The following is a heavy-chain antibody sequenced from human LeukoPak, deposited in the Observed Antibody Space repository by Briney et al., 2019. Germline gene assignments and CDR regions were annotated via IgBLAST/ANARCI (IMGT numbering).Heavy chain of an antibody. D-gene: IGHD2-2*02. J-gene: IGHJ4*02. CDR2: INPNSGGT. V-gene: IGHV1-2*02. CDR1: GYTFTGYY. Sequence: ASVKVSCKASGYTFTGYYMHWVRQAPGQGLEWMGWINPNSGGTNYAQKFQGRVTMTRDTSISTAYMELSRLRSDDTAVYYCARGVVVVPAAIDQPGGGSDYWGQGTLVTVSS. CDR3: ARGVVVVPAAIDQPGGGSDY.